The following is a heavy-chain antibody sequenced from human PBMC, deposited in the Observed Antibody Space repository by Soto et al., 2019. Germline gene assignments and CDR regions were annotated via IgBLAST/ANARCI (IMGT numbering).Heavy chain of an antibody. CDR3: AKDGYCNGGSCYLYYLDS. J-gene: IGHJ4*02. CDR1: GFTFGSYA. D-gene: IGHD2-15*01. Sequence: RLPCTASGFTFGSYAMTWVRQAPGKGPEWVSAITAGGGNTYYADSLEGRFTISRDNSKNTLFLQMYDLRAEDTALYYCAKDGYCNGGSCYLYYLDSWGLGTPVTVSS. V-gene: IGHV3-23*01. CDR2: ITAGGGNT.